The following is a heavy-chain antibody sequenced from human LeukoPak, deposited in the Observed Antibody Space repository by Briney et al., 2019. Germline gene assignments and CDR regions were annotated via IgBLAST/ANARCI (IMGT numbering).Heavy chain of an antibody. CDR3: ASSTSSSWNDYYYYMDV. D-gene: IGHD6-13*01. V-gene: IGHV4-4*09. Sequence: PSETLSLTCTVSGGSISSYYWSWIRQPPGKGLEWIGYIYTSGSTNYNPSLKSRVTISVDTSKNQFSLKLGSVTAADTAVYYCASSTSSSWNDYYYYMDVWGKGTTVTVSS. CDR1: GGSISSYY. J-gene: IGHJ6*03. CDR2: IYTSGST.